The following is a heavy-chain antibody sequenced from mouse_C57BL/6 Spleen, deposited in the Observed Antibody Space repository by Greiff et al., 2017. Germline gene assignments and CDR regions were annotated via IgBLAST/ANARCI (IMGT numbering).Heavy chain of an antibody. CDR2: INPNNGGT. V-gene: IGHV1-18*01. CDR1: GYTFTDYN. J-gene: IGHJ1*03. Sequence: VQLQQSGPELVKPGASVKIPCKASGYTFTDYNMDWVKQSPGKSLEWIGDINPNNGGTTYNQKFKGKATFTVDKSSRTAYMELRSLTSEDTAVYYCARRAPWYFDVWGTGTTVTGSS. D-gene: IGHD3-1*01. CDR3: ARRAPWYFDV.